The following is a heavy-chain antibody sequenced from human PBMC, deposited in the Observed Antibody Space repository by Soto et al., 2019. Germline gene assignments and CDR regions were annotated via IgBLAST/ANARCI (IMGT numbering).Heavy chain of an antibody. CDR1: GFTFNDAW. V-gene: IGHV3-15*05. CDR2: IKTIAGGGTT. Sequence: EVQLVESGGGLVEPGGSLRLSCAASGFTFNDAWMTWVRQGPGKGLEWVGRIKTIAGGGTTDYTAPVKGRFTISRDDSKITVYLQMPSLKIEDTAVYYCTTERCTGTNCYVKNAFDVWGQGTMVTVSS. J-gene: IGHJ3*01. CDR3: TTERCTGTNCYVKNAFDV. D-gene: IGHD1-1*01.